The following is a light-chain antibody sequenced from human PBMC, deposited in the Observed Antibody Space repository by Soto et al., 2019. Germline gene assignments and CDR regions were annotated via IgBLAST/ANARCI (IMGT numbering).Light chain of an antibody. CDR2: GAS. V-gene: IGKV3-15*01. CDR3: LEYNNWPLA. J-gene: IGKJ4*01. CDR1: QSVSSN. Sequence: EIVMTQSPATLSVSPGERATLSCRASQSVSSNLAWYQQKPGQPPRLLISGASTRATGIPARFSGSGSVTPDTHTICRRQAEEFAVYYCLEYNNWPLALGGGTKVEIK.